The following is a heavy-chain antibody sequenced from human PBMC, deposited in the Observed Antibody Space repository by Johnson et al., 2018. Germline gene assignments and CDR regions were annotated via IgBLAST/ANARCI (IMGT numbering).Heavy chain of an antibody. D-gene: IGHD6-19*01. Sequence: QVQLVESGGGVVQPGRSLRLSCAASGFTFSSYGMHWVRQAPGKGLEWVAVIWYDGSNKYYADSVKGRFTISGDNSKDTLYLQMKSLRVEATAVYFCARGAPGGSGWPGAEYFQHWGQGTLVTVSS. CDR2: IWYDGSNK. J-gene: IGHJ1*01. CDR1: GFTFSSYG. V-gene: IGHV3-33*01. CDR3: ARGAPGGSGWPGAEYFQH.